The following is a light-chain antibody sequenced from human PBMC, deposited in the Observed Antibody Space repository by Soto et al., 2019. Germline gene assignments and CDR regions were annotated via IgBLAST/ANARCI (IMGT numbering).Light chain of an antibody. CDR1: SSDTGDYNY. CDR2: EVS. V-gene: IGLV2-8*01. J-gene: IGLJ1*01. CDR3: SSYAGSDNYV. Sequence: SVLTQPPPASGSPGQSVTISCSGTSSDTGDYNYVSWYQQHPGKAPKLMIYEVSKRPPGVPDRFSGSKSGNTASLTVSGLQAEDEADYYCSSYAGSDNYVFGTGTKVTVL.